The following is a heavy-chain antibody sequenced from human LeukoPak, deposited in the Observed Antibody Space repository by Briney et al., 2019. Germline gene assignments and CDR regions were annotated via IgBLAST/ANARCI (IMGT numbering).Heavy chain of an antibody. CDR1: GFSFSTYW. D-gene: IGHD1-26*01. V-gene: IGHV3-23*01. J-gene: IGHJ4*02. Sequence: GGSLRLSCAASGFSFSTYWMSWVRQAPGKGLEWVSTISGGGGSTYYADSVKGRFTISRDNSKNTLYLQVNSLRAEDTAVYYCAKGGKWDVTPFDYWGQGTLVTVSS. CDR3: AKGGKWDVTPFDY. CDR2: ISGGGGST.